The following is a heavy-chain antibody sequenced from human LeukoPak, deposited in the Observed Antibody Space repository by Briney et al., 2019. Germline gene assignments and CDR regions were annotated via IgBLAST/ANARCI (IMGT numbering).Heavy chain of an antibody. CDR2: IYYSGST. V-gene: IGHV4-59*08. CDR1: GGSISSYY. J-gene: IGHJ6*03. CDR3: ARRRDETATAAGYYHMDV. Sequence: SETLSLTRTVSGGSISSYYWSWIRQPPGKGLEWIGYIYYSGSTNYNPSLKSRVTISVDTSKNQFSLKLSSVTAADTAVYYCARRRDETATAAGYYHMDVWGKGTTVTVSS. D-gene: IGHD3-22*01.